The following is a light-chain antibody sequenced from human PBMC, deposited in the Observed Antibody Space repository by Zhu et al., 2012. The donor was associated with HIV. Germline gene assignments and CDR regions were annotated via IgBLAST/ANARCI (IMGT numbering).Light chain of an antibody. CDR1: QSVGNRY. CDR2: GAS. V-gene: IGKV3-20*01. J-gene: IGKJ1*01. CDR3: QQYGSSLPWT. Sequence: EVVMTQSPGTLSLSPGGRATLSCRASQSVGNRYLAWYQQKPGQAPRVIIYGASRRATGIPDRFSGSGSGTEFTLTISRLEPEDFAVYYCQQYGSSLPWTFGQGTTVEIK.